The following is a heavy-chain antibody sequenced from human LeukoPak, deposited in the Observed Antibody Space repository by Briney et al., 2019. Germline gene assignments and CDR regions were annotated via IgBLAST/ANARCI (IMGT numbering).Heavy chain of an antibody. CDR1: GFTFSSHA. J-gene: IGHJ1*01. CDR3: ARGWAGGGNPPPGYFQH. CDR2: ISYDGSNK. Sequence: PGGSLRLSCAASGFTFSSHAMHWVRQAPGKGLQWVAVISYDGSNKYYADSVKGRFTISRDNSKNTLYLQMNSLRTEDTAVHYCARGWAGGGNPPPGYFQHWGQGTQVTVSS. V-gene: IGHV3-30-3*01. D-gene: IGHD4-23*01.